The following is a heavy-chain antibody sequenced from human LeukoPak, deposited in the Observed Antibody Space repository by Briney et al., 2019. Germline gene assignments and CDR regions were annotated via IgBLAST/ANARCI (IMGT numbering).Heavy chain of an antibody. CDR1: GGSISSGDYY. D-gene: IGHD1-1*01. V-gene: IGHV4-30-4*02. Sequence: SETLSLTCTVSGGSISSGDYYWSWIRQPPGKGLEWIGYIYYSGNTYYNSSLKRRVTISVDTSKNQFSLKLSSVTAADTAVYYCARVRRGTALSFDYWGQGTLVTVSS. J-gene: IGHJ4*02. CDR2: IYYSGNT. CDR3: ARVRRGTALSFDY.